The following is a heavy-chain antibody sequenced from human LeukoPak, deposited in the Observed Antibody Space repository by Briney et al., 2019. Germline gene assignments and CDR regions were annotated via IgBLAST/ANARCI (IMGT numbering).Heavy chain of an antibody. D-gene: IGHD5-18*01. Sequence: SETLSLTCDVSGGSISSSHWWSWVRQPPGKGLEWIGEIIHSGITNFNPSLTSRVTMAVDTSKNQFSLKLTSVTAADTAVYFCARVGTRGYSYGRFDYWGQGTLLTVSS. CDR1: GGSISSSHW. V-gene: IGHV4-4*02. J-gene: IGHJ4*02. CDR3: ARVGTRGYSYGRFDY. CDR2: IIHSGIT.